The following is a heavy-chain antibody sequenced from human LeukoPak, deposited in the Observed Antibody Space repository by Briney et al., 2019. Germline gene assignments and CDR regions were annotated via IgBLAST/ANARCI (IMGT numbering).Heavy chain of an antibody. CDR1: GGSFSGYY. J-gene: IGHJ4*02. Sequence: SETLSLTCAVYGGSFSGYYWSWIRQPPGKGLEWIGEINHSGSTNYNPSLKSRVTISVDTSKNQFSLKLSSVTAADTAVYYCARGEATGVITFGGVIAVYFDYWGQGTLVTVSS. CDR3: ARGEATGVITFGGVIAVYFDY. D-gene: IGHD3-16*02. CDR2: INHSGST. V-gene: IGHV4-34*01.